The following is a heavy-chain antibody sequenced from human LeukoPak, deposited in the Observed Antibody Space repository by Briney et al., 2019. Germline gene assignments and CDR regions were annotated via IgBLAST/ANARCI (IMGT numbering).Heavy chain of an antibody. CDR3: TTDYYDSSWNEYFQH. D-gene: IGHD3-22*01. CDR2: IKSKTDGGTT. CDR1: GFTFSNAW. J-gene: IGHJ1*01. Sequence: PGGSLRLSCAASGFTFSNAWMSWVRQAPGKGLEWVGRIKSKTDGGTTDYAAPVKGRFTISRDDSKNTLYLQMNSLKTEDTAVYYCTTDYYDSSWNEYFQHWGQGTLVTVSS. V-gene: IGHV3-15*01.